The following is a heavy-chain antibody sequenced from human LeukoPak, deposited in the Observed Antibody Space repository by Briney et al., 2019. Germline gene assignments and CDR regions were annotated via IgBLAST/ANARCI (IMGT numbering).Heavy chain of an antibody. Sequence: GESLKISFKGSGYRFTNYWIGGVRPMPGEGLGLMGSIYPRDSETTYSPASRGQVTISADKSSNTAYLPCSSLQPPHPALYYCSRHVIAGSATNRSSFNVWGQGSMVT. CDR2: IYPRDSET. CDR3: SRHVIAGSATNRSSFNV. J-gene: IGHJ3*01. D-gene: IGHD3-22*01. CDR1: GYRFTNYW. V-gene: IGHV5-51*01.